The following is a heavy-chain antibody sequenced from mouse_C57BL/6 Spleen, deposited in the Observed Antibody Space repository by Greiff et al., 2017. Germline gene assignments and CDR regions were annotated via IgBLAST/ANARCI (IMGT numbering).Heavy chain of an antibody. CDR2: IYPGSGST. CDR3: ARYGSSYGDYFDY. J-gene: IGHJ2*01. CDR1: GYTFTSYW. D-gene: IGHD1-1*01. V-gene: IGHV1-55*01. Sequence: QVQLQQPGAELVKPGASVKMSYKASGYTFTSYWITWVKQRPGQGLEWIGDIYPGSGSTNYNEKFKSKATLTVDTSSSTAYMQLSSLTSEDSAVYYCARYGSSYGDYFDYWGQGTTLTVSS.